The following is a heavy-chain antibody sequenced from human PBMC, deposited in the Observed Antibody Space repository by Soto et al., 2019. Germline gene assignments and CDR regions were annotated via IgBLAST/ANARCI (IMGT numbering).Heavy chain of an antibody. Sequence: PSETLSLTCTVSGGSISSGGYYWSWIRQHPGKGLEWIGYIYYSGSTYYNPSLKSRVTISVDTSKNQFSLKLSSVTAADTAVYYCARESIAARPGRDAFDIWGQGTMVTVSS. D-gene: IGHD6-6*01. V-gene: IGHV4-31*03. CDR3: ARESIAARPGRDAFDI. J-gene: IGHJ3*02. CDR2: IYYSGST. CDR1: GGSISSGGYY.